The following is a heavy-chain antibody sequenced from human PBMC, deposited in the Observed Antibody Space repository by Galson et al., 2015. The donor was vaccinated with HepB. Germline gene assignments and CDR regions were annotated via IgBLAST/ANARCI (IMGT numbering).Heavy chain of an antibody. V-gene: IGHV1-2*02. CDR3: ASPNSGIVVVPAAMVH. J-gene: IGHJ4*02. Sequence: SVKVSCKASGYTFTGYYMHWVRQAPGRGLEWMGWINPNSGGTNYAQKFQGRVTMTRDTSISTAYMELSRLRSDDTAVYYCASPNSGIVVVPAAMVHWGQGTLVTVSS. CDR2: INPNSGGT. CDR1: GYTFTGYY. D-gene: IGHD2-2*01.